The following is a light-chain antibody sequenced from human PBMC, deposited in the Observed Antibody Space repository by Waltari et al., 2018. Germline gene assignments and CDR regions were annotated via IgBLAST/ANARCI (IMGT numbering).Light chain of an antibody. CDR3: QQYDNLGLT. CDR2: DGS. J-gene: IGKJ4*01. CDR1: QDINNY. Sequence: QMTQSPSSLSASVGDRVTITCQASQDINNYLNWYQQKPGKAPKLMIYDGSTLQPGVPSRFSGSGFATEFTLIISSLQPEYIATYYCQQYDNLGLTFGGGTRVEIK. V-gene: IGKV1-33*01.